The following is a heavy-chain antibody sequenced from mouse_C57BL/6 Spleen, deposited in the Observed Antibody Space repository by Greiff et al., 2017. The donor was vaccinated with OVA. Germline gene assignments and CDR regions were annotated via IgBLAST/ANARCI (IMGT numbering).Heavy chain of an antibody. J-gene: IGHJ4*01. V-gene: IGHV14-2*01. D-gene: IGHD1-1*01. Sequence: VQLKESGAELVKPGASVKLSCTASGFNIKDYYMHWVKQRTEQGLEWIGRIDPEDGETKYAPKFQGKATITADTSSNTAYLQLSSLTSEDTAVYYCARGYYGSSSYYYAMDYWGQGTSVTVSS. CDR3: ARGYYGSSSYYYAMDY. CDR2: IDPEDGET. CDR1: GFNIKDYY.